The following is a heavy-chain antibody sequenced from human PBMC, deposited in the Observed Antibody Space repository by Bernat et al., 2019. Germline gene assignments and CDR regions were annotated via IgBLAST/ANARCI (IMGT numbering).Heavy chain of an antibody. CDR2: ISGSGGST. CDR1: GGSISSSSYY. Sequence: LQLQESGPGLVKPSETLSLTCTVSGGSISSSSYYWGWIRQPPGKGLEWVSAISGSGGSTYYADSVKGRFTISRDNSKNTLYLQMNSLRAEDTAVYYCAKASIAARISFYGMDVWGQGTTVTVSS. D-gene: IGHD6-6*01. V-gene: IGHV3-23*01. J-gene: IGHJ6*02. CDR3: AKASIAARISFYGMDV.